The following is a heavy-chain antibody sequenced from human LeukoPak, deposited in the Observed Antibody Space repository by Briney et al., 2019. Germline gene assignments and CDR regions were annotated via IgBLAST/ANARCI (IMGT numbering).Heavy chain of an antibody. Sequence: GGSLRLSCAASGFTFSSYAMHWVRQAPGEGLEWVAVISCDGSNKYYADSVKGRFTISRDNSKNTLYLQMNSLRAEDTAVYYCARGRITMVRGVIIGSGIGYWGQGTLVTVSS. J-gene: IGHJ4*02. D-gene: IGHD3-10*01. CDR1: GFTFSSYA. CDR2: ISCDGSNK. V-gene: IGHV3-30-3*01. CDR3: ARGRITMVRGVIIGSGIGY.